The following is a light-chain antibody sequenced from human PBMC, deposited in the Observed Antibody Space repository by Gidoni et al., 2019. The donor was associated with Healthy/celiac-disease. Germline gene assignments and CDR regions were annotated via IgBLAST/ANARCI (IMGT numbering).Light chain of an antibody. V-gene: IGKV1-5*01. CDR2: DSS. CDR3: QQYNSYSA. Sequence: DIQMTQSPSTLSASVGDRVTITCRASQSISSWLDWYQQKPVKAPKLLIYDSSSLESGVPSRFSGSGSGTEFTLTISSLQPDDFATYYCQQYNSYSACGQGTKVEIK. CDR1: QSISSW. J-gene: IGKJ1*01.